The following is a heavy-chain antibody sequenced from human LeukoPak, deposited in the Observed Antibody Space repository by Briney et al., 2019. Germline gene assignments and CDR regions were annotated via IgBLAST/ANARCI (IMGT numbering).Heavy chain of an antibody. V-gene: IGHV3-23*01. CDR1: GFAFSSYA. CDR2: ISVSGGGT. D-gene: IGHD2-2*01. CDR3: AKELSSRDFFDH. Sequence: PGGSLRLSCAPSGFAFSSYAMSWVRQAPGKGLEWVSVISVSGGGTYYADSVKGRFTISRDDSKNTLYLQMNSLRADDTAVYYCAKELSSRDFFDHWGQGALITVSS. J-gene: IGHJ4*02.